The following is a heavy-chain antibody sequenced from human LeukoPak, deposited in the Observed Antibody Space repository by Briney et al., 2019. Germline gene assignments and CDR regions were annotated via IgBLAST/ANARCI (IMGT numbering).Heavy chain of an antibody. CDR3: AISIQAAAIPAFDY. V-gene: IGHV1-2*02. CDR1: GNTFAGHS. J-gene: IGHJ4*02. Sequence: ASVKVSCKAPGNTFAGHSIHWMRQAPGQGLELMGWINPDRGGTDYARQFQGRATMTSDTSIRAAYMELSSLVSEDSAVYFCAISIQAAAIPAFDYWGQGTLVTVSS. CDR2: INPDRGGT. D-gene: IGHD6-25*01.